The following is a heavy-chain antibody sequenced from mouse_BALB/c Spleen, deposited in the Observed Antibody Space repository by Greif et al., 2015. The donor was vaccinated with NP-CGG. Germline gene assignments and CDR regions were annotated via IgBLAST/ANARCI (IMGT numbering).Heavy chain of an antibody. J-gene: IGHJ4*01. D-gene: IGHD2-4*01. CDR2: INPGSGGT. V-gene: IGHV1-54*01. CDR1: GYAFTNYL. CDR3: ARYDYGYAMDY. Sequence: QVQLQQSGAELVRPGTSVKVSCKASGYAFTNYLIEWVKQRPGQGLEWIGVINPGSGGTNYNEKFKGKATLTADKSSSTAYMQLSSLTSDDSAVYFCARYDYGYAMDYWGQGTPVTVSS.